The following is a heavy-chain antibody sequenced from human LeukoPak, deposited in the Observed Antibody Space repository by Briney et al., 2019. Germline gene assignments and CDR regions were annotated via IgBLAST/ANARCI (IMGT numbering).Heavy chain of an antibody. Sequence: NASQTLSLTCTVSGGSISSGGYYWSWIRQHPGKGLEWIGYIYYSGSTYYNPSLKSRVTISVDTSKNQFSLKLSSVTAADTAVYYCARDDDYGAQNHAFDIWGQGTMVTVSS. CDR1: GGSISSGGYY. CDR2: IYYSGST. V-gene: IGHV4-31*03. J-gene: IGHJ3*02. CDR3: ARDDDYGAQNHAFDI. D-gene: IGHD4-17*01.